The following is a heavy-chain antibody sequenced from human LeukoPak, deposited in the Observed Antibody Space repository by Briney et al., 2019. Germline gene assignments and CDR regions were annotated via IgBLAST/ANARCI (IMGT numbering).Heavy chain of an antibody. D-gene: IGHD5-18*01. Sequence: SETLSLTCTVSGGSISSERYYWSWIRQPPGKGREGIGYIYYSVNTNYHPSLKSRITISVDTAKNPFSLKLSSVPAADPAVYYCRVDTPFFDYWGQGTLVTVSS. CDR3: RVDTPFFDY. CDR2: IYYSVNT. V-gene: IGHV4-61*01. J-gene: IGHJ4*02. CDR1: GGSISSERYY.